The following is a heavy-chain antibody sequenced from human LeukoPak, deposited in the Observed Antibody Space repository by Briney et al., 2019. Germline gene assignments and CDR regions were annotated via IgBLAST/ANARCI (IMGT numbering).Heavy chain of an antibody. J-gene: IGHJ4*02. Sequence: PGGSLRLSCAASEFTFNSYAMNWVRQAPGKGLDWVSTISGSGDTTYYADSVRGRFTISRDNSKNTLYLQMNSLRAEDTAVYYCAKWRRDGYNYYFDYWGQGTLVTVSS. CDR3: AKWRRDGYNYYFDY. D-gene: IGHD5-24*01. V-gene: IGHV3-23*01. CDR1: EFTFNSYA. CDR2: ISGSGDTT.